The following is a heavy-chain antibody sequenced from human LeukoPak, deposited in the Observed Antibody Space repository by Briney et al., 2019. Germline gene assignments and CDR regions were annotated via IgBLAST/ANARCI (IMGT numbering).Heavy chain of an antibody. D-gene: IGHD2-15*01. V-gene: IGHV3-23*01. CDR2: ISGSGGDT. Sequence: PGGSLRLSCVASGCTIRSYAIYWVRQAPGKGLEWVSGISGSGGDTYFADSVKGRFTISRDNSKDTVFLQMDSLRAEDTAVYYCAKTTAGYSSGRYPGWPIDYWGQGILVTVSS. CDR1: GCTIRSYA. J-gene: IGHJ4*02. CDR3: AKTTAGYSSGRYPGWPIDY.